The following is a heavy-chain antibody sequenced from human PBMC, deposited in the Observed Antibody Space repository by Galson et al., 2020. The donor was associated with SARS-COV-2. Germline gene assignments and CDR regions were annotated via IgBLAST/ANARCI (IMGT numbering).Heavy chain of an antibody. CDR3: TRQETTVVTPAYYYGMDV. J-gene: IGHJ6*02. Sequence: GGSLTLSCAASGFTFSGSAMHWVRQASGKGLEWVGRIRSKANSYATAYAASVKGRFTISRDDSKNTAYLQMNSLKTEDTAVYYCTRQETTVVTPAYYYGMDVWGQGTTVTVSS. D-gene: IGHD4-17*01. V-gene: IGHV3-73*01. CDR1: GFTFSGSA. CDR2: IRSKANSYAT.